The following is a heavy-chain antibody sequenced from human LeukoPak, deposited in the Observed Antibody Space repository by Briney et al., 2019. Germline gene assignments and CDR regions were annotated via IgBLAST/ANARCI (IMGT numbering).Heavy chain of an antibody. CDR2: INQDASAR. Sequence: GGSLRLSCAASGFTLSSHWMTWVRQAPGKGLEWVANINQDASARYYADSVKGRFTISRDNAKNSVFLQMNSLRAEDTAVYYCAKWEIRGTAYQLDYWGQGALVTVSS. V-gene: IGHV3-7*01. D-gene: IGHD1-7*01. CDR1: GFTLSSHW. CDR3: AKWEIRGTAYQLDY. J-gene: IGHJ4*02.